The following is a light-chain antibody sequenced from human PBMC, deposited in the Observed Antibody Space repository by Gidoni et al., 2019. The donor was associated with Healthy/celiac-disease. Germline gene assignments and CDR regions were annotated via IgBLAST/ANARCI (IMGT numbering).Light chain of an antibody. Sequence: DIVMLQSPLPLPVTPGEPASISCRSSQSLLHSNGYNYLDWYLQKPGQSPQLLIYLGSNRASGVPDRFSGSESGTDFTLKISRVEAEDVGVYYCMQALQTPLTFGGXTKVEIK. CDR2: LGS. CDR3: MQALQTPLT. V-gene: IGKV2-28*01. CDR1: QSLLHSNGYNY. J-gene: IGKJ4*01.